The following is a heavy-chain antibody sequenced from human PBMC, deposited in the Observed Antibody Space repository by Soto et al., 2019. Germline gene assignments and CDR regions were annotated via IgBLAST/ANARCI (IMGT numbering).Heavy chain of an antibody. Sequence: EVQLLESGGGLVQPGGSLRLSCAASGFTFSSYGMSWVRQAPGKGLEWVSGISGSGISTYYADSVKGRFTISRDRSKNTLYLQMNSLRAEDTAVYYCAKASGWVVLAEDGWGKGTTVTVSS. J-gene: IGHJ6*04. CDR3: AKASGWVVLAEDG. CDR1: GFTFSSYG. V-gene: IGHV3-23*01. CDR2: ISGSGIST. D-gene: IGHD1-26*01.